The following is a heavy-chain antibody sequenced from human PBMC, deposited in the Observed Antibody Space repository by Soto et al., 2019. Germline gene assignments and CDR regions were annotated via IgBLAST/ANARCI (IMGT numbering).Heavy chain of an antibody. CDR2: ISGGGGST. CDR1: GFTFSSYV. CDR3: AKRRRVYALEYFHP. J-gene: IGHJ1*01. Sequence: EVQLLESGENFVQPGGSLRLSCAASGFTFSSYVMSWVRQAPGKGLEWVSAISGGGGSTFYADSVKGRFTISRDNSKNTLYLQMNSLRAEDTAVYYCAKRRRVYALEYFHPWGQGILVTVSS. D-gene: IGHD2-8*01. V-gene: IGHV3-23*01.